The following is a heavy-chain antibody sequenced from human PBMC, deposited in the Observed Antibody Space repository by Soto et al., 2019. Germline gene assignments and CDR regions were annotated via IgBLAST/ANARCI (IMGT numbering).Heavy chain of an antibody. CDR3: AVGGNYLSMDV. CDR1: GYTFTSYY. CDR2: INPDGGGS. D-gene: IGHD4-4*01. Sequence: QVQLVQSGAEVKKPGASVKVSCKASGYTFTSYYMHWVRLAPGQGLELMGIINPDGGGSSYAQKFQARVIMTRDTSTSTVFMDMSSLRAEGTAVYYCAVGGNYLSMDVWGQGTTVTVSS. J-gene: IGHJ6*02. V-gene: IGHV1-46*01.